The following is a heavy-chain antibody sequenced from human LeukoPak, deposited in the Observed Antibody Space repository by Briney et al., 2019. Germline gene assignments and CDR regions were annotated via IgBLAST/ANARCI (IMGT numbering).Heavy chain of an antibody. J-gene: IGHJ4*02. D-gene: IGHD5-24*01. Sequence: GGSLRLSCAASGFTFSTFGMHWVRQAPGKGLAWVAVIWYDGSLKYYTDSVKGRFTISRDNSRNTLYLQMNSLSAEDRPVYFFAREGVRYRYNYKGFDYWGQGTLAIVSS. V-gene: IGHV3-33*01. CDR2: IWYDGSLK. CDR1: GFTFSTFG. CDR3: AREGVRYRYNYKGFDY.